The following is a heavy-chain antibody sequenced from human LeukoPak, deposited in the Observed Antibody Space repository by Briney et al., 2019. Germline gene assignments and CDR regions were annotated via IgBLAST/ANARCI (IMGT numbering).Heavy chain of an antibody. V-gene: IGHV3-23*01. J-gene: IGHJ4*02. Sequence: GGSLRLSCAASGFTFSSYAMSWVRQAPGKGLEWVSAISGSGGSTYYADSVKGRLTISRDNSKNTLYLQMNSLRAEDTAVYYCAKGPYAGSIAALLTFDYWGQGTLVTVSS. CDR2: ISGSGGST. CDR1: GFTFSSYA. CDR3: AKGPYAGSIAALLTFDY. D-gene: IGHD6-6*01.